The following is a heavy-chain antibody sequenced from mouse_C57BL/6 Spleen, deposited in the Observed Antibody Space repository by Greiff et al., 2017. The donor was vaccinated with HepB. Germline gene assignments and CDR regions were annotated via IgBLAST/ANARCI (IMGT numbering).Heavy chain of an antibody. CDR3: ARGTYYGSSYGY. CDR2: IDPSDSYT. D-gene: IGHD1-1*01. J-gene: IGHJ2*01. V-gene: IGHV1-69*01. Sequence: QVQLQQPGAELVMPGASVKLSCKASGYTFTSYWMHWVKQRPGQGLEWIGEIDPSDSYTNYNQKFKGKSTLTVDTSSSTAYMQLSSLTSEDSAVYYCARGTYYGSSYGYWGQGTTLTVSS. CDR1: GYTFTSYW.